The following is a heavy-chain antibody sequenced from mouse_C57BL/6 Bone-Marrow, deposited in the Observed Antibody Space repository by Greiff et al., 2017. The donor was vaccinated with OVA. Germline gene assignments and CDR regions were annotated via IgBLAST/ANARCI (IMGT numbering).Heavy chain of an antibody. CDR1: GYTFTSYW. Sequence: QVQLQQPGAELVRPGSSVKLSCKASGYTFTSYWMHWVKQRPIQGLEWIGNIDPSDSETHYNQKFKDKATLTVDKSSSTAYMQLSSLTSEDSAVYYCARSRVLLSLYAMDYWGQGTSVTVSS. J-gene: IGHJ4*01. CDR3: ARSRVLLSLYAMDY. CDR2: IDPSDSET. D-gene: IGHD2-10*01. V-gene: IGHV1-52*01.